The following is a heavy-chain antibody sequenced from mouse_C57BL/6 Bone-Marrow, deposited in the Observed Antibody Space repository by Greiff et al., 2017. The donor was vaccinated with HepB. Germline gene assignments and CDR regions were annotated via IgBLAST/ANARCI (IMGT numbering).Heavy chain of an antibody. D-gene: IGHD2-4*01. CDR1: GYTFTSYW. CDR2: IDPSDSYT. Sequence: QVQLQQPGAELVRPGTSVKLSCKASGYTFTSYWMHWVKQRPGQGLEWIGVIDPSDSYTNYNQKFKGKATLTVDTSSSTAYMQLSSLTSEDSAVYYCARRRERYDYDIGYLDVWGTGTTVTVSS. CDR3: ARRRERYDYDIGYLDV. V-gene: IGHV1-59*01. J-gene: IGHJ1*03.